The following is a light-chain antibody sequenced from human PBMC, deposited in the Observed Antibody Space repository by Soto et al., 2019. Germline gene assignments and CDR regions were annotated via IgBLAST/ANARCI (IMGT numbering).Light chain of an antibody. CDR1: QSITSSF. J-gene: IGKJ5*01. V-gene: IGKV3-20*01. CDR3: QQYENSPIT. CDR2: GAS. Sequence: EIVLTQSPGILSLSPGERASVPCGSSQSITSSFLAWYQQKPGQAPRLLIYGASSRATGIPDRFSGTGSETDFTLTINRLEPEDFAVYYCQQYENSPITFGQGTRLEIK.